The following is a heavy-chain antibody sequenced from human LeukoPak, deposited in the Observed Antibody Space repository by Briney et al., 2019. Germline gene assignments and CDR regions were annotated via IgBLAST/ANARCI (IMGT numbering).Heavy chain of an antibody. J-gene: IGHJ4*02. V-gene: IGHV4-61*01. CDR3: ARSTNYYDSSGIDY. CDR2: IYYSGST. CDR1: GGSISSSSYY. D-gene: IGHD3-22*01. Sequence: SETLSLTCTVSGGSISSSSYYWSWIRQPPGKGLEWIGYIYYSGSTNYNPSLKSRVTISVDTSKNQFSLKLSSVTAADTAVYYCARSTNYYDSSGIDYWGQGTLVTVSS.